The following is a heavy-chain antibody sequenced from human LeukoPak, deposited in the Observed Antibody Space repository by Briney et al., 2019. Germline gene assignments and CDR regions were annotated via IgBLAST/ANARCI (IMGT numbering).Heavy chain of an antibody. Sequence: GRSLRLSCAASGFTFSSYAMHWVRQAPGKGLEWVAVISYDGSNKYYADSVKGRFTISRDNSKNTLYLQMNSLRAEDTAVYYCAGGGGYCSSTSCHKTSGDYGYYWGQGTLVTVSS. V-gene: IGHV3-30-3*01. J-gene: IGHJ4*02. D-gene: IGHD2-2*01. CDR3: AGGGGYCSSTSCHKTSGDYGYY. CDR1: GFTFSSYA. CDR2: ISYDGSNK.